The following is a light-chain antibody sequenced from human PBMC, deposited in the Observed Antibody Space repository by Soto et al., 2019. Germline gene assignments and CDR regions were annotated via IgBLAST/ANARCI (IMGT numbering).Light chain of an antibody. CDR2: DVS. Sequence: QSVLTQPASVSGSPGQSIAISCTGTSSDVGGYNYVSWYQQHPGKAPKLMLYDVSNRPSGVSSRFSGSKSGNTASLTISGLQAEDEADYYCNSYTISSTYVFGTGTKSPS. J-gene: IGLJ1*01. CDR3: NSYTISSTYV. CDR1: SSDVGGYNY. V-gene: IGLV2-14*01.